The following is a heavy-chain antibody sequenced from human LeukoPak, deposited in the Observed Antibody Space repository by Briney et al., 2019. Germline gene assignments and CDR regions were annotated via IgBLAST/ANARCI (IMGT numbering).Heavy chain of an antibody. Sequence: VGSLRLSCAASGFSFSTYYVNWGRQAPGKGLEWVSCISSSSTYIFYSDSVRGRFAISRDNAKHSLYLQMNSLRAEDTAVYYCVRENHGSFDYWGQERVDTVSS. CDR1: GFSFSTYY. V-gene: IGHV3-21*01. CDR2: ISSSSTYI. J-gene: IGHJ4*02. D-gene: IGHD1-14*01. CDR3: VRENHGSFDY.